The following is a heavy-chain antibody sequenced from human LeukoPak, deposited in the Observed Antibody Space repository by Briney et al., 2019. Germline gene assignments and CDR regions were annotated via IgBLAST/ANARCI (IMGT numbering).Heavy chain of an antibody. CDR2: ISAYNGNT. CDR1: GYTFASYG. CDR3: ARIHVLHLVEDD. Sequence: GASVKVSCKASGYTFASYGISWVRQAPGQGLEWMGWISAYNGNTNYAQKLQGRVTMTTDTSTCTAYMELRSLRSDDTAVYYCARIHVLHLVEDDWGQGTLVTVSS. V-gene: IGHV1-18*01. J-gene: IGHJ4*02. D-gene: IGHD2/OR15-2a*01.